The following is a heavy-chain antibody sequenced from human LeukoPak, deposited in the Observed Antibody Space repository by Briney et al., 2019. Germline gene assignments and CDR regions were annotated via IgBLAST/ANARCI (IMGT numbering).Heavy chain of an antibody. CDR2: IYHSGST. J-gene: IGHJ4*02. CDR1: GGSISSYY. V-gene: IGHV4-59*12. Sequence: SETLSLTCTVSGGSISSYYWSWIRQPPGKGLEWIGYIYHSGSTYYNPSLKSRVTISVDRSKNQFSLKPSSVTAADTAVYYCARGEMNQSFDYWGQGTLVTVSS. CDR3: ARGEMNQSFDY.